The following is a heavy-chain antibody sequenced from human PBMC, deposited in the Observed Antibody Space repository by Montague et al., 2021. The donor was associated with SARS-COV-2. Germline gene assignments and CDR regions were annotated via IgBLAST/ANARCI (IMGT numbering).Heavy chain of an antibody. V-gene: IGHV4-39*07. J-gene: IGHJ4*02. Sequence: SETLSLTCSVSGGSVSSGSYYWGWIRQPPGKGLEWIGTVSNSESTSYNPSLKSRVTISVDTPKNQFSLKLSSVTAADTAVYYCAGSLSGTRERGDHWGQGTLVTVSS. CDR1: GGSVSSGSYY. CDR3: AGSLSGTRERGDH. D-gene: IGHD1-26*01. CDR2: VSNSEST.